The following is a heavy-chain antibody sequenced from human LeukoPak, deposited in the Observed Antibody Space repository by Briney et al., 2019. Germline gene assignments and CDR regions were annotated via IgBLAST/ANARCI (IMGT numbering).Heavy chain of an antibody. J-gene: IGHJ1*01. CDR3: AKDDDWGRFNH. V-gene: IGHV3-23*01. Sequence: GGSLRLSCAASGFTFSSYSMNWVRQAPGKGVEWVSGISPRGDITYYKDSVRGRFTISRDNFKNTVSLQLNSLRAEDTAMYYCAKDDDWGRFNHWGQGTLVTVSS. CDR1: GFTFSSYS. D-gene: IGHD3-16*01. CDR2: ISPRGDIT.